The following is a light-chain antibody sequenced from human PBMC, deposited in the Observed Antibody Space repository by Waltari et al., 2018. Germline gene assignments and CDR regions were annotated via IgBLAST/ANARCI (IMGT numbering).Light chain of an antibody. CDR2: GAS. J-gene: IGKJ4*01. CDR1: QSVSSN. CDR3: QQYHNWPPLT. V-gene: IGKV3-15*01. Sequence: EMVMTQSPVTLSVSPGERATLSCRASQSVSSNVAWYQQKPGQAPRLLIYGASTRATGIPATFSGSGSGTEFTLTITSLQAEDFAVYYCQQYHNWPPLTFGGGTKVEIK.